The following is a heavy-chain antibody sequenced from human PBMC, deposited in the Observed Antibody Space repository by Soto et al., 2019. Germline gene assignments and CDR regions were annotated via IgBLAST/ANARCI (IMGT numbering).Heavy chain of an antibody. CDR1: GYTFTSYA. CDR3: ARGVVLMVYAMDWYFDL. CDR2: INAGNGNT. V-gene: IGHV1-3*01. D-gene: IGHD2-8*01. J-gene: IGHJ2*01. Sequence: ASVKVSCKASGYTFTSYAMHWVRQAPGQRLEWMGWINAGNGNTKYSQKFQGRVTITRDTSASTAYMELSSLRSEDTAVYYCARGVVLMVYAMDWYFDLWGRGTLVTVSS.